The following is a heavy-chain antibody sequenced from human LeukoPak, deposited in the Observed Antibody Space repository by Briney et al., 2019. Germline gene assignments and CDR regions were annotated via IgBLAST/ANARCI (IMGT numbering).Heavy chain of an antibody. D-gene: IGHD3-22*01. V-gene: IGHV1-18*01. CDR3: ARDFYYDSSGYYSLVGFDP. CDR1: GYTFTSYG. Sequence: ASVKVSCKASGYTFTSYGISWVRQAPGQGLEWMGWISAYNGNTNYAQKLQGRVTMTTDTSTSTAYMELRSLRSDDTAVYYCARDFYYDSSGYYSLVGFDPWGQGTLVTVSS. CDR2: ISAYNGNT. J-gene: IGHJ5*02.